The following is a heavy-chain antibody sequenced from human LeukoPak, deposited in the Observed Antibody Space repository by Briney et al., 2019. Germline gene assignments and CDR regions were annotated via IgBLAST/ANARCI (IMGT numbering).Heavy chain of an antibody. J-gene: IGHJ4*02. V-gene: IGHV3-7*01. Sequence: GGSLRLSCAASGFTFSSYGMHWVRQAPGKGLEWVANIKQDGSEKYYVDSVKGRFTISRDNAKNSLYLQMNSLRAEDTAVYYCARDYTKYVWGSYRWYFDYWGQGTLVTVSS. CDR1: GFTFSSYG. CDR2: IKQDGSEK. D-gene: IGHD3-16*02. CDR3: ARDYTKYVWGSYRWYFDY.